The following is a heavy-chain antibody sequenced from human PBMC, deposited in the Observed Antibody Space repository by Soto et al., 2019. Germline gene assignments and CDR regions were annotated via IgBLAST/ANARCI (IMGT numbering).Heavy chain of an antibody. Sequence: SETLSLTCTVSGGSISSYYWGWIRQPPGKGLEWIGSIYYSGSTYYNPSLKSRVTISVDTSKNQFSLKLSSVTAADTAVYYCARRYSGSYYVAFDIWGQGTMVTVSS. J-gene: IGHJ3*02. CDR3: ARRYSGSYYVAFDI. D-gene: IGHD1-26*01. V-gene: IGHV4-39*01. CDR1: GGSISSYY. CDR2: IYYSGST.